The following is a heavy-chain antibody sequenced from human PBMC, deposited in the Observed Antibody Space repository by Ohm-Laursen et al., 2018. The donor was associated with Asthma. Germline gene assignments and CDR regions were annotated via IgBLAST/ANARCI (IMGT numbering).Heavy chain of an antibody. CDR2: ISYDGSNK. J-gene: IGHJ4*02. D-gene: IGHD5-12*01. Sequence: SLRLSCAASGFTFSSYAMHWVRQAPGKGLEWVAVISYDGSNKYYADSVKGRFTISRDDSKNTLYLQMNSLRPDDTAVYYCAKGGYSGYDAFDYWGQGTLVTVSS. CDR3: AKGGYSGYDAFDY. CDR1: GFTFSSYA. V-gene: IGHV3-30-3*01.